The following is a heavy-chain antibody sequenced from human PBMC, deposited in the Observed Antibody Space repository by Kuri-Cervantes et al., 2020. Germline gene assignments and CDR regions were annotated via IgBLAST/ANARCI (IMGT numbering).Heavy chain of an antibody. D-gene: IGHD4-17*01. J-gene: IGHJ6*02. V-gene: IGHV1-69*06. CDR3: ARSDYGDHLGYYGMDV. CDR1: GYTLTELS. CDR2: IIPIFGTA. Sequence: SVKVSCKVSGYTLTELSMHWVRQAPGKGLEWMGGIIPIFGTANYAQKFQGRVTITADKSTSTAYMELSSLRSEDTAVYYCARSDYGDHLGYYGMDVWGQGTTVTVSS.